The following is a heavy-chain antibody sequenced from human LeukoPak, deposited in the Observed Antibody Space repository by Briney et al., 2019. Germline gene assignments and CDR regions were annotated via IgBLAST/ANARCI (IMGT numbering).Heavy chain of an antibody. Sequence: PGGSLRLSCAASGFAFSDFWMSWVRQAPGKGLEWVANIKQDGSEKYYVDSVKGRFTISRDNSKNTLYLQMNSLRAEDTAVYYCARGDSSGYSTTDYWGQGTLVTVSS. CDR3: ARGDSSGYSTTDY. J-gene: IGHJ4*02. D-gene: IGHD3-22*01. V-gene: IGHV3-7*04. CDR1: GFAFSDFW. CDR2: IKQDGSEK.